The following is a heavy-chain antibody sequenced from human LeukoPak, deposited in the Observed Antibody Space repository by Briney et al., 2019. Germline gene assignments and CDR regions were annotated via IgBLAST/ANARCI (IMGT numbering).Heavy chain of an antibody. D-gene: IGHD2-8*02. CDR2: INPSGGST. V-gene: IGHV1-46*01. CDR3: VRNLMQFTGLAY. J-gene: IGHJ4*02. CDR1: GDSFSTSH. Sequence: ASVQISCEASGDSFSTSHMHWVRQAPGKGLEWMGKINPSGGSTTYAQQFRGRLSMTRDLSMSTVYVELSSLTFEDTAVYYCVRNLMQFTGLAYWGQGTLVTVSS.